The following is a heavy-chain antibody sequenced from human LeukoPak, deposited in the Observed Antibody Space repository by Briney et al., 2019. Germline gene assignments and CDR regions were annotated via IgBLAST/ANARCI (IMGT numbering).Heavy chain of an antibody. CDR2: IIPIFGTA. V-gene: IGHV1-69*13. Sequence: SVKVSCKASGGTFSSYAISWVRQAPGQGLEWMGGIIPIFGTANYAQKFQGRVTITADESTSTAYMELSSLRSEDTAVYYCARERTVAATLYYFDYWGQGTLVAVSS. CDR3: ARERTVAATLYYFDY. J-gene: IGHJ4*02. CDR1: GGTFSSYA. D-gene: IGHD2-15*01.